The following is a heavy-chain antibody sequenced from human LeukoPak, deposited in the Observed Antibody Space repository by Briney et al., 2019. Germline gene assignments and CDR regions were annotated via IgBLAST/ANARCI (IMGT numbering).Heavy chain of an antibody. CDR2: ISYDGSNK. CDR1: GFTFSSYA. Sequence: GRSLRLSCAASGFTFSSYAMHWVRQAPGKGLEWVAVISYDGSNKYYADSVKGRFTISRDNSKNTLYLQMNSLRAEDTAVYYCAREGTMIVVVIPLDYWGQGTLVTASS. V-gene: IGHV3-30*04. J-gene: IGHJ4*02. D-gene: IGHD3-22*01. CDR3: AREGTMIVVVIPLDY.